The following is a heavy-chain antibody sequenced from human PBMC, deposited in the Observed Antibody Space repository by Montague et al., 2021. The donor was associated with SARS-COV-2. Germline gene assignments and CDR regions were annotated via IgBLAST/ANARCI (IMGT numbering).Heavy chain of an antibody. Sequence: SETLSLTCVVSGDSVNTNQWTWVRQPPGTGLEWIGHVFYTGSTKYNPSLESRVTISIDTSKNQFALRLNSVSAADTAIYYCARLIDSGWTDAFDFWGQGTMVTVSS. J-gene: IGHJ3*01. V-gene: IGHV4-59*02. D-gene: IGHD6-19*01. CDR2: VFYTGST. CDR3: ARLIDSGWTDAFDF. CDR1: GDSVNTNQ.